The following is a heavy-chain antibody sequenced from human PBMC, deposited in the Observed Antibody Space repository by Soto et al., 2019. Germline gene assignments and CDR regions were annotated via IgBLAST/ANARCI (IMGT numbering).Heavy chain of an antibody. CDR1: GFTFSSYS. V-gene: IGHV3-21*01. J-gene: IGHJ4*02. D-gene: IGHD3-3*01. CDR3: ARDVKVEWLLSSVPQPMVY. Sequence: GGSLRLSCAASGFTFSSYSMNWVRQAPGKGLEWVSSISSSSSYIYYADSVKGRFTISRDNAKNSLYLQMNSLRAEDTAVYYCARDVKVEWLLSSVPQPMVYWGQGTLVTVSS. CDR2: ISSSSSYI.